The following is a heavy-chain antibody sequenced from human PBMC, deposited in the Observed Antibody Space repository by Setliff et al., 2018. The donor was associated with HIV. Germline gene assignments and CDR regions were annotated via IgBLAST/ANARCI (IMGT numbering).Heavy chain of an antibody. Sequence: SETLSLTCTVSGYSISSGYYWGRIRQPPGKGLEWIGSIYHSGSTYYNPSLKSRVTISVDTSKNQFSLKLSSVTAADTAVYYCARLLNYYGNWFDPWGQGTLVTVSS. V-gene: IGHV4-38-2*02. CDR2: IYHSGST. CDR3: ARLLNYYGNWFDP. D-gene: IGHD3-10*01. CDR1: GYSISSGYY. J-gene: IGHJ5*02.